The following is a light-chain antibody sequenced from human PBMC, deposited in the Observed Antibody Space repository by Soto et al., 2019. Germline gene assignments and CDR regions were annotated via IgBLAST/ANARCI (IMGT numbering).Light chain of an antibody. CDR1: QSISSW. CDR3: QQHKNYSPLT. Sequence: DIQMTQSPSTLSASVGDRVTITCRASQSISSWLAWYQQKPGKAPKLLIYKASSLESGVSARFSGSGSGTEFTLTISSLQPDDFATYYCQQHKNYSPLTFGGGTKVEIK. J-gene: IGKJ4*01. V-gene: IGKV1-5*03. CDR2: KAS.